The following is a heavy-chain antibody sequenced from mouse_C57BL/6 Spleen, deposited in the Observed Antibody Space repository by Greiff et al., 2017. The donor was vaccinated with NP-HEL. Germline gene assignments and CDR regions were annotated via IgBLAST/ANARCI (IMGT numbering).Heavy chain of an antibody. CDR3: TDGNAMDY. J-gene: IGHJ4*01. D-gene: IGHD4-1*01. CDR2: IRLKSDNYAT. V-gene: IGHV6-3*01. Sequence: DVMLVESGGGLVQPGGSMKLSCVASGFTFSNYWMNWVRQSPEKGLEWVAQIRLKSDNYATHYAESVKGRFTISRGDSKSSVYLQMNNLRAEDTGIYYCTDGNAMDYWGQGTSVTVPS. CDR1: GFTFSNYW.